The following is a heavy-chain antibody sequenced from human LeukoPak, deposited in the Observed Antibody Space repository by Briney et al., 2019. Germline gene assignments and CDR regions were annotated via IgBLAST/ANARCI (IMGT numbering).Heavy chain of an antibody. CDR3: AKDNHPWTHQGFDY. Sequence: QSGGSLRLSCAASEFTFEDFAMHWVRQAPGKGLEWVSGISWNSDNIGYADSVKGRFTISRDNAKNSLYLQMNNLRPEDTALYYCAKDNHPWTHQGFDYWGHGTRVTVSS. J-gene: IGHJ4*01. CDR1: EFTFEDFA. D-gene: IGHD1-14*01. V-gene: IGHV3-9*01. CDR2: ISWNSDNI.